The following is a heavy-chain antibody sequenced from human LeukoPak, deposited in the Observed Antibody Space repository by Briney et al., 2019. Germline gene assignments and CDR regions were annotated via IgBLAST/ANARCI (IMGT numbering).Heavy chain of an antibody. CDR3: AKLPYSNGVYYFDY. V-gene: IGHV3-23*01. CDR1: GFTFSSYA. Sequence: GGSLRLSCAASGFTFSSYAVGWVRQTPGKGLEWVSGVSANGASASYADSVKGRFTVSRDNSRNTLYLQMNSLRAEDTAVYYCAKLPYSNGVYYFDYWGQGTLVAVSS. J-gene: IGHJ4*02. D-gene: IGHD2-8*01. CDR2: VSANGASA.